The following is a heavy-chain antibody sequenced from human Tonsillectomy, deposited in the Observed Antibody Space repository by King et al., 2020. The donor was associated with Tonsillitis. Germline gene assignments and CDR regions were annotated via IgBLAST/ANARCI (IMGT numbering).Heavy chain of an antibody. D-gene: IGHD4-17*01. CDR3: ARHGVDYGDPNWFDP. V-gene: IGHV4-39*01. Sequence: LQLQESGPGLVKPSETLSLTCTVSGGSISSSSYHWGWIRQPPGKGLEWIGSIYYSGSTYYNPSLKSRVTISVDTSKNQFSLKLSSVTAADTAVYYCARHGVDYGDPNWFDPWGQGTLVTVSS. J-gene: IGHJ5*02. CDR1: GGSISSSSYH. CDR2: IYYSGST.